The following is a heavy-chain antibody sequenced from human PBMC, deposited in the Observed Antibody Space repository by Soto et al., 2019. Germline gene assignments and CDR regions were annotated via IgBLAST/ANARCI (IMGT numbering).Heavy chain of an antibody. CDR1: GFSFSSHS. J-gene: IGHJ4*02. Sequence: GGSLRLSCAAYGFSFSSHSMHWVRQAPGKGLEWVSFISKNIIYTSHADSVKGRFTIPRDNAKNSLYLQMHSLRIEDTAVYYCAREKLYSTSSIDFWGQGTLVTVSS. CDR3: AREKLYSTSSIDF. CDR2: ISKNIIYT. V-gene: IGHV3-21*06. D-gene: IGHD6-6*01.